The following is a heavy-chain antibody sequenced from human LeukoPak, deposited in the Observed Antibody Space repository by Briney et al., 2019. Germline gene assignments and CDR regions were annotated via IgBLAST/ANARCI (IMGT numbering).Heavy chain of an antibody. CDR3: ARVRYYDIRRPAAFDI. V-gene: IGHV3-21*01. Sequence: GGSLRLSCAASGFTLSSYSMNWVRQAPGKGLEWVSSISSSSSYIYYADSVKGRFTISRDNAKNSLSLQMNSLRAEDAAVYYCARVRYYDIRRPAAFDIWGQGTMVTVSS. J-gene: IGHJ3*02. CDR2: ISSSSSYI. D-gene: IGHD3-22*01. CDR1: GFTLSSYS.